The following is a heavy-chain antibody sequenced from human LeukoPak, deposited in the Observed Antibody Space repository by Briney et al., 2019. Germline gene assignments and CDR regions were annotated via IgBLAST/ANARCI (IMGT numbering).Heavy chain of an antibody. CDR2: INPNSGGT. V-gene: IGHV1-2*04. CDR3: ALAEWLGAFDI. Sequence: EASVKVSCKASGYTFTGYYMHWVRQAPGQGLEWMGWINPNSGGTNYAQKFQGWVTMTRDTSISTAYMELSRLRSDDTAVYYCALAEWLGAFDIWGQGTMVTVSS. CDR1: GYTFTGYY. D-gene: IGHD6-19*01. J-gene: IGHJ3*02.